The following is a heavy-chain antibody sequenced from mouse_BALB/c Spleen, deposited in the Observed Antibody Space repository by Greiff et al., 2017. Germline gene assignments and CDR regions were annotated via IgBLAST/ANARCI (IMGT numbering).Heavy chain of an antibody. V-gene: IGHV5-6-5*01. Sequence: EVKLVESGGGLVKPGGSLKLSCAASGFTFSSYAMSWVRQTPEKRLEWVASISSGGSTYYPDSVKGRFTISRDNARNILYLQMSSLRSEDTAMYYCAREAYRYEGAMDYWGQGTSVTVSS. CDR2: ISSGGST. J-gene: IGHJ4*01. CDR1: GFTFSSYA. CDR3: AREAYRYEGAMDY. D-gene: IGHD2-14*01.